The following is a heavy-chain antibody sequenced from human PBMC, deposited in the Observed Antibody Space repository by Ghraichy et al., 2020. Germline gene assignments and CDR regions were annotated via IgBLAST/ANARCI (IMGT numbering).Heavy chain of an antibody. V-gene: IGHV3-23*01. CDR2: ISGGGGST. Sequence: GGSLRLSCAASGFIFSSYAMTWVRQVPGKGLEWVSGISGGGGSTYYADSVRCRFTISRDTSKKTVYLQMNSLRAEDTALYYCAKDRRGSGSYIEYWGQGTLVTVSS. CDR3: AKDRRGSGSYIEY. J-gene: IGHJ4*02. CDR1: GFIFSSYA. D-gene: IGHD3-10*01.